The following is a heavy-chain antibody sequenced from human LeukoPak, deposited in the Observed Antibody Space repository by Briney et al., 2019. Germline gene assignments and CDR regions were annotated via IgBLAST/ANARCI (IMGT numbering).Heavy chain of an antibody. J-gene: IGHJ3*02. CDR1: GFTFSSYD. V-gene: IGHV3-13*01. CDR3: ARFTVRHAFDI. D-gene: IGHD4-17*01. CDR2: IGTAGDT. Sequence: GGSLRLSCAASGFTFSSYDMHWVRQATGKGLEWVSAIGTAGDTYYPGSVKGRFTISRENAKNSLYLQMNSLRAGDTAVYYCARFTVRHAFDIWGQGTMVTVSS.